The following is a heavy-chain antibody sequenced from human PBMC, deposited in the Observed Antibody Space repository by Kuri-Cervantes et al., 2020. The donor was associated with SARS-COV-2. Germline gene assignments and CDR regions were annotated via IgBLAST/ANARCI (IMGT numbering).Heavy chain of an antibody. CDR2: IDPSDSYT. J-gene: IGHJ4*02. Sequence: GESLKISCKGSGFSFTSYFISWVRQMPGKGLERMGRIDPSDSYTNYSPSFQGHVTFSADKSINTAYLQWSGLRASDTAIYYCAIFFIPGVVDYWGPGTLVTVSS. D-gene: IGHD2-21*01. CDR3: AIFFIPGVVDY. CDR1: GFSFTSYF. V-gene: IGHV5-10-1*01.